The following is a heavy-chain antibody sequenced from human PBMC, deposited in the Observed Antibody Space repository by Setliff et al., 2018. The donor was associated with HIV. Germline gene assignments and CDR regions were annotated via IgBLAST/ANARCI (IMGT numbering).Heavy chain of an antibody. CDR3: ATGIPSDLDY. J-gene: IGHJ4*01. CDR2: INPETGDP. D-gene: IGHD2-21*01. CDR1: GYRFIGHY. Sequence: GASVKVPCKTSGYRFIGHYLHWVRLAPGQGPEWVGWINPETGDPNYAQKFRGRVLMTRDTSITTAFLHVAKLTSDDTAIYYCATGIPSDLDYWGQGTLVTVSS. V-gene: IGHV1-2*02.